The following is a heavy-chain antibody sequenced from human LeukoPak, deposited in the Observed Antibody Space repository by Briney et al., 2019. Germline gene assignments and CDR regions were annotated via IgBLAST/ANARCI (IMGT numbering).Heavy chain of an antibody. Sequence: GGSLRLSCAASGFTFSSYAMSWVRQAPGKGLEWVSAISGSGGSTYYADSVKGRFTISRDNSKNTLYLQMNSLRAEDTAVYYCARDLTTPLWFGELFGWFDPWGQGTLVTVSS. CDR2: ISGSGGST. CDR3: ARDLTTPLWFGELFGWFDP. V-gene: IGHV3-23*01. D-gene: IGHD3-10*01. CDR1: GFTFSSYA. J-gene: IGHJ5*02.